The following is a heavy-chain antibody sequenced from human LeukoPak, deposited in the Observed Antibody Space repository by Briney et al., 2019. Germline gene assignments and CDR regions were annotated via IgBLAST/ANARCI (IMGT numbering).Heavy chain of an antibody. D-gene: IGHD5-12*01. CDR3: ARDRGNSGPDY. CDR1: GFTFSTYT. CDR2: ISSRSSTI. V-gene: IGHV3-48*01. Sequence: GGSLRLSCAASGFTFSTYTMNWVRQGPGKGLEWVSKISSRSSTIYYADSVQGRFTISRDNAKNSLYLQMNSLRAEDTAVYYCARDRGNSGPDYGGQEPRAPVPS. J-gene: IGHJ4*02.